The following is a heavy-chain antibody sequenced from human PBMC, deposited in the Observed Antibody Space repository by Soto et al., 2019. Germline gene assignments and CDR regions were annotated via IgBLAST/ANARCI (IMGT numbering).Heavy chain of an antibody. CDR1: GGSVSDNF. CDR2: IHARGST. V-gene: IGHV4-4*07. CDR3: ARGPYCGGDCFFAS. J-gene: IGHJ5*01. Sequence: SETLSLTCTVFGGSVSDNFWSWVRQPAGKGPEYIGRIHARGSTNYNPSLKSRVTMSVDTSHNQFSLRLSSVTAADMAVYYCARGPYCGGDCFFASWGQGALVTVSS. D-gene: IGHD2-21*02.